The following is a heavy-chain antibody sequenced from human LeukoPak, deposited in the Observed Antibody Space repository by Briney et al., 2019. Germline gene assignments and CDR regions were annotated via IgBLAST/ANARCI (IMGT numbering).Heavy chain of an antibody. Sequence: GGSLRLSCAASGFTFSNAWMSWVRQAPGKGLEWVGRIKSKTDGGTTDYAAPVEGRFTISRDDSKNTLYLQMNSLKTEDTAVYYCTTVTYSSSWYPFDYWGQGTLVTVSS. D-gene: IGHD6-13*01. CDR1: GFTFSNAW. J-gene: IGHJ4*02. V-gene: IGHV3-15*01. CDR3: TTVTYSSSWYPFDY. CDR2: IKSKTDGGTT.